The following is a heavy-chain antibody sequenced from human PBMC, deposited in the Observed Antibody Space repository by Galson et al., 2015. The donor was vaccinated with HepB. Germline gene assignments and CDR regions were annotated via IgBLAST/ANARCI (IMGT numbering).Heavy chain of an antibody. J-gene: IGHJ4*02. CDR1: GFTFSTYA. CDR3: ARGHRSPDY. Sequence: SLRLSCAASGFTFSTYAMSWVRQAPGKGLEWVSSLSPSGGTTFYADSVKGRFSISRDNSKNTPYLQTNSLRADDPALYYCARGHRSPDYWGQGVHVTVSS. V-gene: IGHV3-23*01. CDR2: LSPSGGTT.